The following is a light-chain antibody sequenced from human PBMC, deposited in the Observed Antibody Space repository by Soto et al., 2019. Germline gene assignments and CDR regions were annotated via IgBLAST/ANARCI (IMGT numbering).Light chain of an antibody. V-gene: IGKV3-20*01. CDR3: QQYGSSPWT. Sequence: EIVLTQSPGTLSLSPGERATLSCRASQRVRSNYLAWYRQTPGQAPRLLIYGASNRATGIPDRFSGSGSGTDFTLIISRLEPEDFALYYCQQYGSSPWTFGQGTKVEI. J-gene: IGKJ1*01. CDR2: GAS. CDR1: QRVRSNY.